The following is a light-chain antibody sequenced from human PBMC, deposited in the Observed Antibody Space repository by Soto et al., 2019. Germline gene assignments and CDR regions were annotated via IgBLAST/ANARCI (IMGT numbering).Light chain of an antibody. CDR2: HAS. CDR3: QQNNRWPHIT. V-gene: IGKV1-5*01. Sequence: DIQMTQSPSTLPASVGDRVTITCRASQSIDRWLAWYQQRPGKAPKILIYHASSLETGVPSRFSGSGSGTQFTLTISRLQSEDSAVYFCQQNNRWPHITFGQGTRLEIK. J-gene: IGKJ5*01. CDR1: QSIDRW.